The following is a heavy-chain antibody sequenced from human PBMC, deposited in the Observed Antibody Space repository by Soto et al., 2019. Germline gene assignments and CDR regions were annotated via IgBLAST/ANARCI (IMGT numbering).Heavy chain of an antibody. CDR3: ARGLSTIFGADQL. Sequence: SETLSLTCTVSGGSISSYYWSWIRQPPGKGLEWIGYIYYSGSTNYNPSLKSRVTISVDTSKNQFSLNLSSVTAADTAVYYCARGLSTIFGADQLWGQGTKVTVSS. CDR1: GGSISSYY. CDR2: IYYSGST. V-gene: IGHV4-59*01. J-gene: IGHJ6*02. D-gene: IGHD3-3*01.